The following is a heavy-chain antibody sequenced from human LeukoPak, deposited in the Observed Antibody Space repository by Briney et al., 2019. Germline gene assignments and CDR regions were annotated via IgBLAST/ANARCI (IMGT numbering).Heavy chain of an antibody. V-gene: IGHV3-13*01. Sequence: PGGSLRLSCAASGFTFSNYDMHWVRQGTGKGLEWVSAIGSAGDTYYPGSVKGRFTISRENAKNSLYLQMNSLRAGDTAVYYRARGYCSGGTCYGGPDYWGQGTLVTVSS. CDR3: ARGYCSGGTCYGGPDY. CDR1: GFTFSNYD. CDR2: IGSAGDT. D-gene: IGHD2-15*01. J-gene: IGHJ4*02.